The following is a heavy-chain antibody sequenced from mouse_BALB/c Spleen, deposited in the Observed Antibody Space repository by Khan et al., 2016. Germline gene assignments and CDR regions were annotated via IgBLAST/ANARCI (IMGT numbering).Heavy chain of an antibody. J-gene: IGHJ2*01. CDR1: GYSITSDYA. Sequence: EVQLQESGPGLVKPSQSLSLTCTVTGYSITSDYAWNWIRQFPGNKLEWMGYISCSGSTSYNPSLKSRISITRDTSKNQFFLQLNSVTTEDTATYCCARYDYDRGYFVYWGQGTTLTLSS. CDR2: ISCSGST. CDR3: ARYDYDRGYFVY. D-gene: IGHD2-4*01. V-gene: IGHV3-2*02.